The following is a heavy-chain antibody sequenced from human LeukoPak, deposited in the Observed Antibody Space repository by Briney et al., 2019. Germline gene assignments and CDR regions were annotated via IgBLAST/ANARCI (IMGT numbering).Heavy chain of an antibody. CDR3: AKDGYSSGWYWFDY. CDR2: ISSSSSYI. CDR1: GFTFSSYS. Sequence: GGSLRLSCAASGFTFSSYSMNWVRQAPGKGLEWVSSISSSSSYIYYADSVKGRFTISRDNSKNTLYLQMNSLRAEDTAVYYCAKDGYSSGWYWFDYWGQGTLVTVSS. V-gene: IGHV3-21*04. J-gene: IGHJ4*02. D-gene: IGHD6-19*01.